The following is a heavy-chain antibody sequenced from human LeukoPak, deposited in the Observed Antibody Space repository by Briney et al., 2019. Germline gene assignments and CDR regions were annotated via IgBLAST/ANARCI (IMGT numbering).Heavy chain of an antibody. CDR2: IWYDGSNK. CDR1: GFTFSSYG. D-gene: IGHD2-21*02. Sequence: GGSLRLSCAASGFTFSSYGMHWVRQAPGKGLEWVAVIWYDGSNKHYADSVKGRFTISRDNSKNTLYLQMNSLRAEDTAVYYCARANPESCGGDCYSLYGYYGMDVWGQGTTVTVSS. CDR3: ARANPESCGGDCYSLYGYYGMDV. J-gene: IGHJ6*02. V-gene: IGHV3-33*01.